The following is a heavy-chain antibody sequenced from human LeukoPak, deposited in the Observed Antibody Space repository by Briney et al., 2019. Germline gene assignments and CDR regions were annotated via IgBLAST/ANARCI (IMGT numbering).Heavy chain of an antibody. V-gene: IGHV3-74*01. CDR2: INSDGSSP. CDR1: GFTFSSYW. Sequence: GGSLRLSCAASGFTFSSYWMHWVRQAPGKGLVWVSCINSDGSSPSYADSVKGRFTISRDNSKNTLYLQMNSLRAEDTAVYYCANSPNYYDSSGYYPTMNYSDYWGQGTLVTVSS. CDR3: ANSPNYYDSSGYYPTMNYSDY. D-gene: IGHD3-22*01. J-gene: IGHJ4*02.